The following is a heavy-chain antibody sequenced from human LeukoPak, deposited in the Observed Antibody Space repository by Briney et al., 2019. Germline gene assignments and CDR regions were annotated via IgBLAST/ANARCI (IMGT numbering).Heavy chain of an antibody. J-gene: IGHJ3*02. Sequence: GGSLRLSCAASGFTVSSNEMSWVRQAPGKGLEWVSSISSSSSYIYYADSVKGRFTISRDNAKNSLYLQMNSLRAEDTAVYYCARVSDYGGNPLPPRAFDIWGQGTMVTVSS. CDR1: GFTVSSNE. CDR3: ARVSDYGGNPLPPRAFDI. V-gene: IGHV3-21*04. CDR2: ISSSSSYI. D-gene: IGHD4-23*01.